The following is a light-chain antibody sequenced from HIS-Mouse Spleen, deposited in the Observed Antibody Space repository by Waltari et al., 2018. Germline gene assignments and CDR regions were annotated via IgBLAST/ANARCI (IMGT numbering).Light chain of an antibody. CDR3: CSYAGSSTWV. V-gene: IGLV2-23*01. CDR2: EGS. J-gene: IGLJ3*02. CDR1: SSDVGSYNL. Sequence: QSALTQPAPVSGSPGQSITIPCTGTSSDVGSYNLVPWYQQHPGKAPKLMVYEGSKRPSGVSNRFAGSKSGNTASLTISGLQAEDGADYYCCSYAGSSTWVFGGGTKLTVL.